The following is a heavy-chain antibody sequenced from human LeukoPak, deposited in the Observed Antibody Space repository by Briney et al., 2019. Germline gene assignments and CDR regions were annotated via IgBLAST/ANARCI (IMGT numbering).Heavy chain of an antibody. V-gene: IGHV3-23*01. D-gene: IGHD6-19*01. CDR2: ISGSGGSA. Sequence: GGSLRLSCAASGFTFSSFEMSWVRQAPGKVLEWVSAISGSGGSAYYADSVKGRFTISRDNSRNSLSLQMNSLRAEDTALYYCAKTGYSSGWYRIWDYWGQGTLVTVSS. CDR3: AKTGYSSGWYRIWDY. J-gene: IGHJ4*02. CDR1: GFTFSSFE.